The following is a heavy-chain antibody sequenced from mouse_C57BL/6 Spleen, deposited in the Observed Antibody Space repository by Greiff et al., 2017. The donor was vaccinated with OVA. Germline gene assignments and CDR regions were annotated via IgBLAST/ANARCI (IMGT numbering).Heavy chain of an antibody. CDR3: ARIRNYQYYAMDY. J-gene: IGHJ4*01. Sequence: EVKLVESGGGLVQPGGSLSLSCAASGFTFTDYYMSWVRQPPGKALEWLGFIRNKANGYTTEYSASVKGRFTISRDNSQSILYLQMNALRAEDSATDYCARIRNYQYYAMDYWGQGTSVTVSS. D-gene: IGHD2-1*01. V-gene: IGHV7-3*01. CDR2: IRNKANGYTT. CDR1: GFTFTDYY.